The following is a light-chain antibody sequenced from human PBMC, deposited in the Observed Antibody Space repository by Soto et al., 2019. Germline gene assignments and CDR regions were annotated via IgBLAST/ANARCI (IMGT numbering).Light chain of an antibody. CDR1: QAISNY. CDR3: QKYNSAPRA. CDR2: AAS. J-gene: IGKJ1*01. Sequence: DIQMTQSPSSLSASVGDRVTITCRASQAISNYLAWYQQKPGKVPKLLIYAASTLQSGVPSRFSGSGSGTDFTLTISSLQPEDVATYYCQKYNSAPRAVGQGTKVEIK. V-gene: IGKV1-27*01.